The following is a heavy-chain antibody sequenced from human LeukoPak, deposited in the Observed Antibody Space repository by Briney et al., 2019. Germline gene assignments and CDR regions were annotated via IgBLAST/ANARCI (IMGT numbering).Heavy chain of an antibody. D-gene: IGHD3-10*01. CDR3: AKAASGRNWFDP. V-gene: IGHV3-30*02. Sequence: PGGSLRLSCAASGFTFSSYGMHWVRQAPGKGLERVAFIRYDGSNKYYADSVKGRFTISRDNSKNTLYLQMNSLRAEDTAVYYCAKAASGRNWFDPWGQGTLVTVSS. CDR1: GFTFSSYG. J-gene: IGHJ5*02. CDR2: IRYDGSNK.